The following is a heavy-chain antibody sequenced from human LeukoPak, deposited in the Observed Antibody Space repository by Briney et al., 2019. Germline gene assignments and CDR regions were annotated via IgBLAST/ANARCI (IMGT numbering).Heavy chain of an antibody. CDR2: IKSKTDGGTK. Sequence: GGSLRLSCAASGFTFTNAWMSWVRQAPGKGLEWVGRIKSKTDGGTKDYAAPVKGRFTISRDDSENIVFLQMNSLKIEDTAVYYCARGGGIWGQGTMVTVSS. V-gene: IGHV3-15*01. CDR1: GFTFTNAW. J-gene: IGHJ3*02. D-gene: IGHD2-15*01. CDR3: ARGGGI.